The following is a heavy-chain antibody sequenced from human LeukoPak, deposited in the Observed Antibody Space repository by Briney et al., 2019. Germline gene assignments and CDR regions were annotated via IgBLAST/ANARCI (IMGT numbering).Heavy chain of an antibody. D-gene: IGHD6-13*01. Sequence: GGSLRLSCVASGFPFSSYWVTRVRQAPGKGLEWVANMNHDGSEKYQIDSVKGRFTISRDNAKNSLYLQMNSLRAEDTAVYYCARIAGYSSSIRRAWFDPWGQGTLVTVSS. CDR1: GFPFSSYW. J-gene: IGHJ5*02. V-gene: IGHV3-7*01. CDR2: MNHDGSEK. CDR3: ARIAGYSSSIRRAWFDP.